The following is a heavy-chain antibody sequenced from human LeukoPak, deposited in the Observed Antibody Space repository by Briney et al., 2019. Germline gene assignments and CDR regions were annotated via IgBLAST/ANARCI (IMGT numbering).Heavy chain of an antibody. J-gene: IGHJ6*02. V-gene: IGHV3-74*01. D-gene: IGHD5-18*01. CDR3: ARAEQSQLWRHTNYYYYGMDV. Sequence: HPGGSLRLSCAASGFTFSSYWTHWVRQAPGKGLVWVSRINSDGSSTSYADSVKGRFTISRDNAKNTLYLQMNSLRAEDTAVYYCARAEQSQLWRHTNYYYYGMDVWGQGTTVTVSS. CDR1: GFTFSSYW. CDR2: INSDGSST.